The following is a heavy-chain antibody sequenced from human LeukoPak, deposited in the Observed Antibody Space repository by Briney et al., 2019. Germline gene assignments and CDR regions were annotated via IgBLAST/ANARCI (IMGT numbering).Heavy chain of an antibody. CDR2: ISWNSGSI. J-gene: IGHJ3*02. D-gene: IGHD6-19*01. CDR3: AKDMGSGWQRKRGGNDAFDI. CDR1: GFTFDDYA. V-gene: IGHV3-9*03. Sequence: PGRSLRLSCAASGFTFDDYAMHWVRQAPGKGLEWVSGISWNSGSIGYADSVKGRFTISRDNAKNSLYLQMNSLRAEDMALYYCAKDMGSGWQRKRGGNDAFDIWGQGTMVTVSS.